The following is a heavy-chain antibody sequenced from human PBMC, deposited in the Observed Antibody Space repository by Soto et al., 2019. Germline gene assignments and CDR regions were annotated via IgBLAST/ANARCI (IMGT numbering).Heavy chain of an antibody. V-gene: IGHV3-13*01. CDR2: IGTAGDT. CDR1: GFTFSSYD. J-gene: IGHJ4*02. Sequence: GGSLRLSCAASGFTFSSYDMHWVRQATGEGLEWVSAIGTAGDTYYPGSVRGRFTISRENAKNSLYLQMNSLRAGDTAVYYCARGRSGRANYYGSGSYYNPNPVDYWGQGTLVTVSS. CDR3: ARGRSGRANYYGSGSYYNPNPVDY. D-gene: IGHD3-10*01.